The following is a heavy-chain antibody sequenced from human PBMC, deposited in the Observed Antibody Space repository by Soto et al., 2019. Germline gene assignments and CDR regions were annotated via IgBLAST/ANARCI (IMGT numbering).Heavy chain of an antibody. V-gene: IGHV3-74*01. CDR1: GFTFGNDW. CDR3: ATAEVDY. Sequence: GGALRLSFAASGFTFGNDWMHWVRQAPGRGLEWVSRMNSDGSSTNYADSVKDRFTVSRDNAKNTLYLQMNSLRAGDTAVYYCATAEVDYWGPGT. J-gene: IGHJ4*02. CDR2: MNSDGSST.